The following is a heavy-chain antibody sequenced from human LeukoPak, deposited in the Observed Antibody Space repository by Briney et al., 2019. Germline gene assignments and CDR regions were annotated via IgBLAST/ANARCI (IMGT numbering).Heavy chain of an antibody. CDR1: GYTFTSYG. D-gene: IGHD2-15*01. CDR3: ARVWGVVVVAISWFDP. Sequence: ASVKVSCKASGYTFTSYGISWVRQAPGQGLELMGWISAYNGNTNYAQKFQDRVTMTTDTFTSTAYMQLRSLRSDDTAVYYCARVWGVVVVAISWFDPWGQGTQVTVSS. CDR2: ISAYNGNT. J-gene: IGHJ5*02. V-gene: IGHV1-18*01.